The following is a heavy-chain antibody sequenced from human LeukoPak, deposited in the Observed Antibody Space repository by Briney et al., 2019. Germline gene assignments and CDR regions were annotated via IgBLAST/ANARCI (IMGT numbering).Heavy chain of an antibody. CDR3: AKRIAVSGMGFDY. CDR2: ISGNGQNT. Sequence: PGGSLRLSCAASGFTFSSYAMTWVRQAPGKGLEWVSGISGNGQNTYYADSVKGRFTISRDNSKNTLYLQMNNMRAEDTAVYYCAKRIAVSGMGFDYWGQGTLATVSS. CDR1: GFTFSSYA. V-gene: IGHV3-23*01. D-gene: IGHD6-19*01. J-gene: IGHJ4*02.